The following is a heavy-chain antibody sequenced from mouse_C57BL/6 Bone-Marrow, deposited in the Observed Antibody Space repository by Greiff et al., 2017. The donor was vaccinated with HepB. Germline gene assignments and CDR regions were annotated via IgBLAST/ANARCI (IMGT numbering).Heavy chain of an antibody. J-gene: IGHJ4*01. CDR1: GFTFSDYG. D-gene: IGHD1-1*01. CDR2: ISSGSSTI. Sequence: EVQVVESGGGLVKPGGSLKLSCAASGFTFSDYGMHWVRQAPEKGLEWVAFISSGSSTIYYADTVKGRFTISRDNAKNTLFLQMTSLRSEDTAMYYCASQASYYGSSYDYAMDYWGQGTSVTVSS. CDR3: ASQASYYGSSYDYAMDY. V-gene: IGHV5-17*01.